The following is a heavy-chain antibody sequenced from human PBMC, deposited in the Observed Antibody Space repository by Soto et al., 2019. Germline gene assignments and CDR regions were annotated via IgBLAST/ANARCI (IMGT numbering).Heavy chain of an antibody. Sequence: GGSLRLSCAASGFTFSSYAMSWVRQAPGKGLEWVSAISGSGGSTYYADSVKGRFTISRDNSKNTLYLQMNSLRAEDTAVYYGAKDYRAYCGGDCYSPYFDYWGQGTLVTVSS. CDR1: GFTFSSYA. CDR2: ISGSGGST. CDR3: AKDYRAYCGGDCYSPYFDY. V-gene: IGHV3-23*01. J-gene: IGHJ4*02. D-gene: IGHD2-21*02.